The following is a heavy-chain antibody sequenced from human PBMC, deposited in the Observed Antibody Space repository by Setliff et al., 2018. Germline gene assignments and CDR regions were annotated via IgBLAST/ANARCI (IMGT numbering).Heavy chain of an antibody. CDR1: GYTLSKYY. CDR3: ARDRFYNSWSGTSITAPHDAFDI. J-gene: IGHJ3*02. CDR2: INPSGGLT. Sequence: VASVKVSCKASGYTLSKYYMHWVRQAPGQGLEWVGIINPSGGLTKYAQKFQGRVTMTSDTSTNTVYLEASSLRSEDTAVYFCARDRFYNSWSGTSITAPHDAFDIWGQGTMVTVSS. D-gene: IGHD3-3*01. V-gene: IGHV1-46*03.